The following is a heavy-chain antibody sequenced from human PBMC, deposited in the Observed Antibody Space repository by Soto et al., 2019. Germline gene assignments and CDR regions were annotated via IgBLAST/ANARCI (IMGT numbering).Heavy chain of an antibody. CDR3: AREYSSSRYFDY. CDR1: GFNFSSYW. D-gene: IGHD6-6*01. Sequence: PGGSLRLSCAASGFNFSSYWMHWVRQAPGKGLVWVSRLNSDGSSTSYADSVKGRFTISRDNAKNTLYLQMNSLRAEDTAVYYCAREYSSSRYFDYWGQGTLVTVSS. J-gene: IGHJ4*02. V-gene: IGHV3-74*01. CDR2: LNSDGSST.